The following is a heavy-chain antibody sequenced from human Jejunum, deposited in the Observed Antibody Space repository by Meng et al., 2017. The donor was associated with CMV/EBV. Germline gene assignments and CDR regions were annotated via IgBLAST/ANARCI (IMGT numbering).Heavy chain of an antibody. CDR2: IRQDGSEK. CDR1: GFTFSRDL. V-gene: IGHV3-7*01. Sequence: ATGFTFSRDLISWVRQGPGKGLEWVANIRQDGSEKYYVDSVKGRFTISRDNAKNSLYLQMNSLRAEDTAVYYCARDHRGRPHDYWGQGTLVTVSS. J-gene: IGHJ4*02. D-gene: IGHD1-14*01. CDR3: ARDHRGRPHDY.